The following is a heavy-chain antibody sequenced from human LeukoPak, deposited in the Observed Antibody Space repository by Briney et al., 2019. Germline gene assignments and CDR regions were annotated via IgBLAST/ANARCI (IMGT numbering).Heavy chain of an antibody. V-gene: IGHV3-33*08. J-gene: IGHJ2*01. D-gene: IGHD4-17*01. CDR2: IWNDGTNK. CDR1: GFTFSSYW. Sequence: PGGSLRLSCAASGFTFSSYWMHWVRQAPGKGLEWVSVIWNDGTNKYYADSVKGRFTISRDNSKNTLYLQMNSMRAEDTAVYYCARDDDYGDSYWYFDLWGRGTLVTVSS. CDR3: ARDDDYGDSYWYFDL.